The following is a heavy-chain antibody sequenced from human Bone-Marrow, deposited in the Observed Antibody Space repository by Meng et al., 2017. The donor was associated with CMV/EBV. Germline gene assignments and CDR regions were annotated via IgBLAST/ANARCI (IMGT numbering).Heavy chain of an antibody. CDR1: GFSLSTSGVG. Sequence: SGPTLVKPTQTLTLTCTFSGFSLSTSGVGVGWIRQPPGKALEWLALIYWNDDKRYSPSLKSRLTITKDTSKNQVVLTMTNMDPVDTATYYRAHRPVTRLAAAGGGWFDPWGQGTLVTVSS. D-gene: IGHD6-13*01. V-gene: IGHV2-5*01. CDR2: IYWNDDK. J-gene: IGHJ5*02. CDR3: AHRPVTRLAAAGGGWFDP.